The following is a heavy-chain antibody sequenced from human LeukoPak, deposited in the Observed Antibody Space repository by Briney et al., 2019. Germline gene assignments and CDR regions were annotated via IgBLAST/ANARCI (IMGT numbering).Heavy chain of an antibody. J-gene: IGHJ4*02. D-gene: IGHD1-26*01. V-gene: IGHV1-2*02. CDR2: INPNSGGT. Sequence: ASVKVSCKASGYTFSMYNMHWVRQAPGQGLEWMGWINPNSGGTNYAQKFQGRVTMTRDTSISTAYMELSRLRSDDTAVYYCALISNTLYSGSYYGKFDYWGQGTLVTVSS. CDR3: ALISNTLYSGSYYGKFDY. CDR1: GYTFSMYN.